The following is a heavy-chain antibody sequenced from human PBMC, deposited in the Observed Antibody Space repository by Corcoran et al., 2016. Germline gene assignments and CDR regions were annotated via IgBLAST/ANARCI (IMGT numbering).Heavy chain of an antibody. D-gene: IGHD6-25*01. CDR1: GFAFSTYW. V-gene: IGHV3-74*03. Sequence: EVQLVESGGGLVQPGGSLRLSCAASGFAFSTYWMHWVRQVPGKGLMWVSRITGDGSDTTYADSVKGRFTISSDNAGNTLYLQMDSLRAEDTAVYYCARGGGWSSGRFRAFGFWGQGTMVTVSS. CDR2: ITGDGSDT. J-gene: IGHJ3*01. CDR3: ARGGGWSSGRFRAFGF.